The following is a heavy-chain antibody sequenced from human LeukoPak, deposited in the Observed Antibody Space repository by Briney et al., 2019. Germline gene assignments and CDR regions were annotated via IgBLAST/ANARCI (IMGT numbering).Heavy chain of an antibody. CDR2: INPNSGGT. CDR1: GYTFTGYY. Sequence: GASVKVSCKASGYTFTGYYMRWVRQAPGQGLEWMGWINPNSGGTNYAQKFQGRVTMTRDTSISTAYMELSRLRSDDTAVYYCARAYYYDSSGSLHYWGQGTLVTVSS. D-gene: IGHD3-22*01. J-gene: IGHJ4*02. CDR3: ARAYYYDSSGSLHY. V-gene: IGHV1-2*02.